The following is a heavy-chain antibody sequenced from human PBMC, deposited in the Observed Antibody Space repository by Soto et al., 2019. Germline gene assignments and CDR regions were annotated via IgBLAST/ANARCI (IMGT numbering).Heavy chain of an antibody. J-gene: IGHJ6*02. CDR3: AMVDVYVTPTPQDV. D-gene: IGHD3-16*01. V-gene: IGHV1-18*01. Sequence: QVQLVQSGAEVKNPGASVKVSCKASGYTFTRYGIGWARQAPGQGLEWMGWINTYNGNTNYAQNVQGRVTLTTDTSTSTAYMEQRSLRSNDTAIYYCAMVDVYVTPTPQDVWGQETTVIVSS. CDR2: INTYNGNT. CDR1: GYTFTRYG.